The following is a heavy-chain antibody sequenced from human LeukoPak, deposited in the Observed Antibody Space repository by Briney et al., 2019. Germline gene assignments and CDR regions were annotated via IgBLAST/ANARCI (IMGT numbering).Heavy chain of an antibody. CDR2: IYPGDSDT. CDR3: ARHRGPARRGSSGGYYFDY. J-gene: IGHJ4*02. CDR1: GYSFTSYW. Sequence: GESLQISCQGSGYSFTSYWIGWVRQMPGKGLEWMGIIYPGDSDTRYSPSFQGQVTISADKSISTAYLQWSSLKASDTAMYYCARHRGPARRGSSGGYYFDYWGQGTLVTVSS. D-gene: IGHD6-6*01. V-gene: IGHV5-51*01.